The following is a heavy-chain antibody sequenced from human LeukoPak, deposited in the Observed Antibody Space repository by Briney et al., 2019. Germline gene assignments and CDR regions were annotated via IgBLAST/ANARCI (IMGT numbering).Heavy chain of an antibody. D-gene: IGHD5-12*01. CDR1: GGTFSSYA. J-gene: IGHJ4*02. CDR3: ARARGYDGYFDY. Sequence: SVKVSCKASGGTFSSYAISWVRQAPGQGLEWMGGIIPIFGTANYAQKFQGRVTITADESTSTAYMELSSLRSEDSVVYYWARARGYDGYFDYGGQGTLVTVSS. CDR2: IIPIFGTA. V-gene: IGHV1-69*01.